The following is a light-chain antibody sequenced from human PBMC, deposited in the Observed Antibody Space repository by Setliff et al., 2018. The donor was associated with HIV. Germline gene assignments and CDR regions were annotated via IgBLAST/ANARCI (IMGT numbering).Light chain of an antibody. CDR1: SSDVGFYDR. CDR3: SSSTSTNTWV. V-gene: IGLV2-18*02. CDR2: EVT. J-gene: IGLJ1*01. Sequence: ALTQPPSVSGSPGQSVTISCTGTSSDVGFYDRVSWYQQRPGTAPKLIIFEVTYRPSGVPNRFSGSKSGNSASLTISGLRPEDEADYFCSSSTSTNTWVFGLGTKVTVL.